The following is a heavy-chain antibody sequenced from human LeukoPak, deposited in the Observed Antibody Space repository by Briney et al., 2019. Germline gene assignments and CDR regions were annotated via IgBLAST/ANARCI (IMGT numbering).Heavy chain of an antibody. CDR3: ARTIAAAGTYYYYYYMDV. J-gene: IGHJ6*03. D-gene: IGHD6-13*01. V-gene: IGHV3-48*01. Sequence: GGSLRLSCAATGFTFRSYSMNWVRQAPGKGLEWVSYISSSSSTIYYADSVKGRFTISRDNAKDSLYLQINSLRAEDTAVYYCARTIAAAGTYYYYYYMDVWGKGTTVTVSS. CDR1: GFTFRSYS. CDR2: ISSSSSTI.